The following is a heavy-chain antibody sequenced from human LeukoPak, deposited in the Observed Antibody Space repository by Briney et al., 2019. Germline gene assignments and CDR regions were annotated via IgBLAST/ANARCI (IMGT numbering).Heavy chain of an antibody. CDR3: ATLWFGDLMFDY. Sequence: PGGSLRLSCAASGFTFSDYYMSWIRQAPGKGLEWVSYISSSGSTIYYADSVKGRFTISRDNAKNSLYLQMNSLRAEDMAVYYCATLWFGDLMFDYWGQGTLVTVSS. CDR1: GFTFSDYY. CDR2: ISSSGSTI. J-gene: IGHJ4*02. D-gene: IGHD3-10*01. V-gene: IGHV3-11*01.